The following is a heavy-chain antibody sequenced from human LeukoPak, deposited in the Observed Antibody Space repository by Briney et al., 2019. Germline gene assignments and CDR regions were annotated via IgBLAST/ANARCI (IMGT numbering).Heavy chain of an antibody. V-gene: IGHV1-24*01. CDR2: FDPEDGET. CDR1: GYTLTELS. CDR3: ATDRDYYYYYGMDV. J-gene: IGHJ6*02. Sequence: ASVKVSCKVSGYTLTELSMHWVRQAPGKGLEWMGGFDPEDGETIYAQKFQGRVTMTEDTSTDTAYMELSSPRSEDTAVYYCATDRDYYYYYGMDVWGQGTTVTVS.